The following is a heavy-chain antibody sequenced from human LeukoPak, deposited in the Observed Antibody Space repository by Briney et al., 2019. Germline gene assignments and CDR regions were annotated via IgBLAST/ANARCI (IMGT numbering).Heavy chain of an antibody. Sequence: SETLSLTCAVYGGSFSGYYWSWIRQPPGKGLEWIGEINHSGSTNYNPSLKSRVTISVDTSKNQFSLKLSSVTAADTAVYYCARVREDYGDYVMSNWFDPWGQGTLVTVSS. CDR2: INHSGST. D-gene: IGHD4-17*01. J-gene: IGHJ5*02. V-gene: IGHV4-34*01. CDR3: ARVREDYGDYVMSNWFDP. CDR1: GGSFSGYY.